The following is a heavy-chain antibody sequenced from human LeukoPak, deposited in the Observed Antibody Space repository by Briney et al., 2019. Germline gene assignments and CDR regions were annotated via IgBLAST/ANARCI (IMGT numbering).Heavy chain of an antibody. V-gene: IGHV3-21*01. J-gene: IGHJ5*02. CDR1: GFTFSNYA. Sequence: GGSLRLSCAASGFTFSNYAMAWVRQAPGKGLEWVSSLSSTSINIYYADSVKGRFTISRDNSKNTLYLQMNSLRAEDTAVYYCARDASVRVVVAATRGGFDPWGQGTLVTVSS. D-gene: IGHD2-15*01. CDR3: ARDASVRVVVAATRGGFDP. CDR2: LSSTSINI.